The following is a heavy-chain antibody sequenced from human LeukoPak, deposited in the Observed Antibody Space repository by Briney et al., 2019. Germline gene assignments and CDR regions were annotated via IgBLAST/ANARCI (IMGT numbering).Heavy chain of an antibody. CDR3: ATLRGASTAVFYG. CDR1: GDSINIEY. CDR2: IHHSGSGT. D-gene: IGHD2-21*02. V-gene: IGHV4-4*09. Sequence: PSETLSLTCTVSGDSINIEYWSWIRQPPGKGLEWVGYIHHSGSGTNYSPSLKSRLTISVDTSKMQISLKLSSVTAADTALYYCATLRGASTAVFYGWGQGILVTVSS. J-gene: IGHJ4*02.